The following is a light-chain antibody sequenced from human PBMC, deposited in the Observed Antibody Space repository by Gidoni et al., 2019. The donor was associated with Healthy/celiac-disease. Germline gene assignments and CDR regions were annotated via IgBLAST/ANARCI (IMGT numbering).Light chain of an antibody. V-gene: IGKV1-39*01. CDR1: PSIRSY. J-gene: IGKJ1*01. CDR2: AAS. Sequence: IQLTQSPSSLSASVGDRVTTTCRVSPSIRSYLNWYQQKPGQAPKLLINAASSLQSWVPSRVSGSRSGTDFSLTISNLQPKDFATYYCQQGYSTPRTFGQGTKVEIK. CDR3: QQGYSTPRT.